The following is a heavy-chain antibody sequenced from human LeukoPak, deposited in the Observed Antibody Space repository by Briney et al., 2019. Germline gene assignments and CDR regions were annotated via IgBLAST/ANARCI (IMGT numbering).Heavy chain of an antibody. CDR3: ARGRRYYYDSSGYYYYYMDV. CDR1: GASISSGNYY. D-gene: IGHD3-22*01. V-gene: IGHV4-61*02. Sequence: SQTLSLTCTVSGASISSGNYYWSWIRQTAGKGLEWIGRIHVTGRTDYNPSLKSRVTVSLDTAKNQYSLQLSSVSAADTAIYYCARGRRYYYDSSGYYYYYMDVWGKGTTVTVSS. CDR2: IHVTGRT. J-gene: IGHJ6*03.